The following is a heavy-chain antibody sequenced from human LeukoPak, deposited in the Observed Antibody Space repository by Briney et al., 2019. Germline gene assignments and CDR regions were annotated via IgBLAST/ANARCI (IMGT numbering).Heavy chain of an antibody. Sequence: GGSLRLSCAASGFTFSSYAMSWVRQAPGKGLEWVSAISGSGGSTYYADSVKGRFTISRDNSKNTLYLQMNSLRAEDTAVYYCANGGAAADYYFDYWGQGTLVTVSS. D-gene: IGHD6-13*01. V-gene: IGHV3-23*01. CDR1: GFTFSSYA. CDR2: ISGSGGST. J-gene: IGHJ4*02. CDR3: ANGGAAADYYFDY.